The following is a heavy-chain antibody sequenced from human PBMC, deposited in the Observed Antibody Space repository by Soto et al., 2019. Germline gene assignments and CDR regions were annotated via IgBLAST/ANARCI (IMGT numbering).Heavy chain of an antibody. Sequence: EVQMLESGGGVVRPGGSLRLSCIASGFTFSNYAMSWVRQAPGKGLEWVSTISDNGANTFIGDSMKDHFGISRDNSKNTVFLHLSTVRAEDTAIYYCARSIGADFFDYWGQGTPVTVSS. V-gene: IGHV3-23*01. CDR3: ARSIGADFFDY. J-gene: IGHJ4*02. D-gene: IGHD6-25*01. CDR2: ISDNGANT. CDR1: GFTFSNYA.